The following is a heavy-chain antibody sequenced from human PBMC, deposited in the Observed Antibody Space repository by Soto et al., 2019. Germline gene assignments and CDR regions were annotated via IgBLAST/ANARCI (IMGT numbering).Heavy chain of an antibody. CDR3: ARHAVTIFGVVKGLDY. CDR2: INHSGST. Sequence: QVQLQQWGAGLLKPSETLSLTCAVYGGSFSGYYWSWIRLPPGKGLEWIGEINHSGSTNYNPSLKSRVTISVDTSKNQFSLKLSSVTAADTAVYYCARHAVTIFGVVKGLDYWGQGTLVTVSS. D-gene: IGHD3-3*01. J-gene: IGHJ4*02. V-gene: IGHV4-34*01. CDR1: GGSFSGYY.